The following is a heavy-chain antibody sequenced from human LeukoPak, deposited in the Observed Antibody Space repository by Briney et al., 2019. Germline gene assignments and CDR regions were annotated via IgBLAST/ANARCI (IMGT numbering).Heavy chain of an antibody. J-gene: IGHJ4*02. CDR3: ARDVRLEGMITFGGVIDPAFGY. CDR2: ISWNSGNI. V-gene: IGHV3-9*01. CDR1: GFSFDDYA. D-gene: IGHD3-16*02. Sequence: GGSLRLSCAASGFSFDDYAMHWVRQAPGKGLEWVSGISWNSGNIGYADSVKGRFTISRDNSKNTLYLQMNSLRAEDTAVYYCARDVRLEGMITFGGVIDPAFGYWGQGTLVTVSS.